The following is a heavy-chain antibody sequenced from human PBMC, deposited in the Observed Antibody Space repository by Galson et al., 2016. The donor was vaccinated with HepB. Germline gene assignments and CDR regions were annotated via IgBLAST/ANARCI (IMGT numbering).Heavy chain of an antibody. CDR2: INWNGGKK. CDR3: VRRSTIYFGYAMDV. V-gene: IGHV3-20*04. CDR1: GFSFSSYN. D-gene: IGHD3-3*01. J-gene: IGHJ6*02. Sequence: SLRLSCAASGFSFSSYNMDWVRQVPGKGLEWVSGINWNGGKKGYDDSVKGRFTISRDNAKHSLYLQMNSLRAEDTALYFCVRRSTIYFGYAMDVWGQGTTVTVSS.